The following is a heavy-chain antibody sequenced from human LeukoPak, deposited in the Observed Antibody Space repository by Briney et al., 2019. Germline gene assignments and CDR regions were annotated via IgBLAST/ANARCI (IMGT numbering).Heavy chain of an antibody. J-gene: IGHJ4*02. Sequence: GGSLRLSCAASGFTFSSYEMNWVRQAPGKGLEWVSYISSSGSTIYYADSAKGRFTISRDNAKNSLYLQMNSLRAEDTAVYYCARQSGLWSPFDYWGQGTLVTVSS. CDR3: ARQSGLWSPFDY. V-gene: IGHV3-48*03. CDR2: ISSSGSTI. D-gene: IGHD5-18*01. CDR1: GFTFSSYE.